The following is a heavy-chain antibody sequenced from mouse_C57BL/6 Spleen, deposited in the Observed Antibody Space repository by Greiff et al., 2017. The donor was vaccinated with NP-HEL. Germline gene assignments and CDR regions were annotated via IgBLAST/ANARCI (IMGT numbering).Heavy chain of an antibody. V-gene: IGHV1-82*01. J-gene: IGHJ2*01. CDR3: ARDHITTVVATNY. CDR2: IYPGDGDT. CDR1: GYAFSSSW. Sequence: VQLQESGPELVKPGASVKISCKASGYAFSSSWMNWVKQRPGKGLEWIGRIYPGDGDTNYNGKFKGKATLTADKSSSTAYMQLSSLTSEDSAVYFCARDHITTVVATNYWGQGTTLTVSS. D-gene: IGHD1-1*01.